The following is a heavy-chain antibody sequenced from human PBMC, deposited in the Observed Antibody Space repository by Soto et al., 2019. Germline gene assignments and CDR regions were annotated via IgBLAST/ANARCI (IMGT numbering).Heavy chain of an antibody. J-gene: IGHJ4*02. Sequence: PGGSLRLSCAASGFTFSSYAMSWVRQAPGKGLEWVSAISGSGGSTYYADSVKGRFTISRDNSKNTLYLQMNSLRAEDTAVYYCEGVVPAAIPAATTYCYWGQGTLDTVSA. CDR2: ISGSGGST. CDR3: EGVVPAAIPAATTYCY. D-gene: IGHD2-2*02. CDR1: GFTFSSYA. V-gene: IGHV3-23*01.